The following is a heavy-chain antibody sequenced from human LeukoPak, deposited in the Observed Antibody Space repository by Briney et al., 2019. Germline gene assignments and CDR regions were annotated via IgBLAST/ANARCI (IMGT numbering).Heavy chain of an antibody. V-gene: IGHV1-18*04. D-gene: IGHD4-17*01. Sequence: ASVKVSCKASGYTFTGYYMHWVRQAPGQGLEWMGWISAYNGNTNSAQRFQDRVTMTTDTSTNTAYMELRSLRSDDTAVYYCARAQTYTVTAPWDYWGQGTLVTVSS. J-gene: IGHJ4*02. CDR2: ISAYNGNT. CDR1: GYTFTGYY. CDR3: ARAQTYTVTAPWDY.